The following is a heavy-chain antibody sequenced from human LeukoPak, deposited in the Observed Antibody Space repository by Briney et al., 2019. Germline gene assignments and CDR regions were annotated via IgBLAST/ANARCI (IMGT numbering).Heavy chain of an antibody. J-gene: IGHJ3*01. CDR2: IYHTGST. V-gene: IGHV4-4*02. CDR1: GDSISSRNW. D-gene: IGHD3-10*01. CDR3: ARGMWFDTLFSAFDV. Sequence: SETLSLTCSVSGDSISSRNWWTWVRQTPEKGLEWIGEIYHTGSTNYNPSVESRVTISIDKSKNQFSLILNSVTAADTALYYCARGMWFDTLFSAFDVWGQGTMVSISS.